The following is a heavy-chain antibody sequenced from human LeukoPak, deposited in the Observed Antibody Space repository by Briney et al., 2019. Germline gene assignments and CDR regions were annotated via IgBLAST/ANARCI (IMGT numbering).Heavy chain of an antibody. Sequence: SVKVSCKAAGGTFSSYTITWVRQAPGQGLEWMGGIMPLFNTPNYAQQFQGRVTMTTDEPTSTAYLELSSLRFEDTAMYYCARVDRSHFYLDVWGKGTTVTVSS. CDR2: IMPLFNTP. CDR1: GGTFSSYT. V-gene: IGHV1-69*05. CDR3: ARVDRSHFYLDV. J-gene: IGHJ6*03.